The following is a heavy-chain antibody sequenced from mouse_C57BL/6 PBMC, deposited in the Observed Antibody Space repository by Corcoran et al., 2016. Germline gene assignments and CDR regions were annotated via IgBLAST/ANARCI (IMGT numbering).Heavy chain of an antibody. CDR3: ARDSNWDFDV. CDR1: GYTFTTYG. CDR2: INTYSEVP. Sequence: QIQLLQSGPELKKPGETVKISCKASGYTFTTYGMSWMKQAPGKGLKWVGWINTYSEVPTYADDFKGRFAFSLETSASTAYLQINSLKNEDSATYFCARDSNWDFDVWGTGTTVTVSS. V-gene: IGHV9-3*01. D-gene: IGHD2-5*01. J-gene: IGHJ1*03.